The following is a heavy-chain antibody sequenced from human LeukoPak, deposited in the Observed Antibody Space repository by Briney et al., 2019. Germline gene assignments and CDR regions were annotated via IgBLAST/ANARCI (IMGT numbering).Heavy chain of an antibody. D-gene: IGHD2-2*02. CDR1: GFTFSSYG. CDR3: AKGLGYCSSTSGYTVDY. Sequence: GGSLRLSCAASGFTFSSYGMHWVRQAPGKGLEWVAVISYDGSNKYYADSVKGRFTISRDNSKNTLYLQMNSLRAEDTAVYYCAKGLGYCSSTSGYTVDYWGQGTLVTVSS. J-gene: IGHJ4*02. CDR2: ISYDGSNK. V-gene: IGHV3-30*18.